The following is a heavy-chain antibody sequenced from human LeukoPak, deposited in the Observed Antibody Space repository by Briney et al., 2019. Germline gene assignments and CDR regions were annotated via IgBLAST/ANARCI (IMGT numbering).Heavy chain of an antibody. CDR1: GFTFSSYW. CDR2: INSDGSST. Sequence: GGSLRLSCAASGFTFSSYWMHWVRQAPGKGLVWVSRINSDGSSTSDADSVKGRLTISRDNAKNTLYLQMNSLRAEDTAVYYCARTGTHWYFDLWGRGTLVTVSS. V-gene: IGHV3-74*01. CDR3: ARTGTHWYFDL. D-gene: IGHD1-1*01. J-gene: IGHJ2*01.